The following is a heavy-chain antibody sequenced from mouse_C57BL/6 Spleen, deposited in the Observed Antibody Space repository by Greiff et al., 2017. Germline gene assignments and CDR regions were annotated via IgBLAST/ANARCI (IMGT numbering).Heavy chain of an antibody. CDR2: ISDGGSYT. D-gene: IGHD2-3*01. Sequence: EVKVVESGGGLVKPGGSLKLSCAASGFTFSSYAMSWVRQTPEKRLEWVATISDGGSYTYYPDNVKGRFTISRDNAKNNLYRQMSHLKSEDTAMYYCASDENPFAYWGQGTLVTVSA. J-gene: IGHJ3*01. CDR1: GFTFSSYA. V-gene: IGHV5-4*03. CDR3: ASDENPFAY.